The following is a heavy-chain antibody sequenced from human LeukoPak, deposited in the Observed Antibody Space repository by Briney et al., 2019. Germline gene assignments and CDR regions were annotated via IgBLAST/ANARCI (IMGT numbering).Heavy chain of an antibody. CDR2: ISGSSSHI. Sequence: GGSLRLSCAASGFTFSSYTINWVRQAPGKGLEWISAISGSSSHIYYADSVKGRFTISRDNAKDSLYLQMNSLRAEDTALYYCVRIPNSANFPNWFDPWGQKTLVTVSS. V-gene: IGHV3-21*01. CDR1: GFTFSSYT. J-gene: IGHJ5*02. D-gene: IGHD4/OR15-4a*01. CDR3: VRIPNSANFPNWFDP.